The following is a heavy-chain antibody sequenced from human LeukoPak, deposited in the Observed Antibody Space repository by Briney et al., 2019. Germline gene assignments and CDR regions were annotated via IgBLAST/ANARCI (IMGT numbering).Heavy chain of an antibody. CDR2: INPNSGGT. CDR1: GYTFTGYY. CDR3: ARRGYSNYYFDY. D-gene: IGHD4-11*01. V-gene: IGHV1-2*06. Sequence: GASVKVSCEASGYTFTGYYMHWVRQAPGQGLEWMGRINPNSGGTNYAQKFQGRVTMTRDTSISTAYMELSRLRSDDTAVYYCARRGYSNYYFDYWGQGTLVTVSS. J-gene: IGHJ4*02.